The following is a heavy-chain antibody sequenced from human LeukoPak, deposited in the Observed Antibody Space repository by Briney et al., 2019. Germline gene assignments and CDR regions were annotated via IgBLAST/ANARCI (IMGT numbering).Heavy chain of an antibody. V-gene: IGHV5-51*01. J-gene: IGHJ3*02. CDR1: GYSFTSYW. CDR3: ARQPDTAMVFGARFAFDI. D-gene: IGHD5-18*01. Sequence: HGESLKISCKGSGYSFTSYWIGWVRQMPGKGLEWMGIIYPGDSDTRYSPSFQGQVTISADKSISTAYLQWSSLKASDTAMYYCARQPDTAMVFGARFAFDIWGQGTMVTVSS. CDR2: IYPGDSDT.